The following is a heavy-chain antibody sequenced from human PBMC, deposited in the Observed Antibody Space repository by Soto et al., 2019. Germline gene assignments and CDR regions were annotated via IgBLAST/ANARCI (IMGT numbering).Heavy chain of an antibody. V-gene: IGHV3-23*01. J-gene: IGHJ4*02. CDR2: INPTGANT. Sequence: GGSLRLSCAASGFTFSSSAMSWVRQAPGTGLEWVSTINPTGANTHYADSAKGRFTISRDNSRNTVDLQMNSLRAADTALYYCVSSVSDHFDYWGQGTPVTVSS. D-gene: IGHD3-10*01. CDR3: VSSVSDHFDY. CDR1: GFTFSSSA.